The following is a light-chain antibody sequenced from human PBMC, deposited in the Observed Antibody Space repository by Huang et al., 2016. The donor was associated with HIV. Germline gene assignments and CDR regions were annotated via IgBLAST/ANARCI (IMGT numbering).Light chain of an antibody. V-gene: IGKV2-29*02. J-gene: IGKJ2*02. CDR3: MQSIHLRT. Sequence: IVMPQTPLSLSVTPGQPATISCKSNQSLLLGDGKTYLYGYLQRAGQSPQPLIYELSSRGAGVPDRFSGSGSGTDFTLKISRVEAGDVGIYYCMQSIHLRTFGQGTKLEIK. CDR1: QSLLLGDGKTY. CDR2: ELS.